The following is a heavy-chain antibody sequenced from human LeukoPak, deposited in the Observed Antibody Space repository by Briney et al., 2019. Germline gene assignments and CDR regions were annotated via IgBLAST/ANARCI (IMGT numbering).Heavy chain of an antibody. D-gene: IGHD3-3*01. CDR3: ASGMWGYYDFWSGYYKN. CDR1: GGSISSSSYY. J-gene: IGHJ4*02. Sequence: SETLSLTCTVSGGSISSSSYYWGWIRQPPGKGLEWIGSIYYSGSTYYNPSLKSRVTISVDTSKNQFSLKLSSVTAADTAVYYCASGMWGYYDFWSGYYKNWGQGTLVTVSS. V-gene: IGHV4-39*07. CDR2: IYYSGST.